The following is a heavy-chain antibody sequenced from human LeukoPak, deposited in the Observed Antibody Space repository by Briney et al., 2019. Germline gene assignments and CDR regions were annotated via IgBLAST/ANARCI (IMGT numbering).Heavy chain of an antibody. CDR3: ARHLRNSFFDY. Sequence: PSETLSLTCTVSGGSLSNQYWSWIRQPPGKGLEWISYIYYSGSTSYYPSLESRVTISVDTSKTQFSLKLSSVTAADTAVYYCARHLRNSFFDYWGQGTLVTVSS. J-gene: IGHJ4*02. CDR2: IYYSGST. V-gene: IGHV4-59*08. D-gene: IGHD2/OR15-2a*01. CDR1: GGSLSNQY.